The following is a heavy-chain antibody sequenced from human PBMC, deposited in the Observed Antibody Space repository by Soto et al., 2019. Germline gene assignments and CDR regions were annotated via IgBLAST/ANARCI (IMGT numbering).Heavy chain of an antibody. CDR3: ARDDTITTFGVVN. CDR2: IYTSGST. CDR1: GGSISSYY. D-gene: IGHD3-3*01. Sequence: XETLSLTCTVSGGSISSYYWSWIRQPAGKGLEWIGRIYTSGSTNYNPYLKSRVTMSVDTYKNKFSLKLSSVTAADTAVYYCARDDTITTFGVVNWGQGTLVTVSS. V-gene: IGHV4-4*07. J-gene: IGHJ4*02.